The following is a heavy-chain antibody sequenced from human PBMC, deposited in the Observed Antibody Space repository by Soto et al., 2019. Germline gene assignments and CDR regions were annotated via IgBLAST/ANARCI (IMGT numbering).Heavy chain of an antibody. J-gene: IGHJ4*02. CDR3: ARQCYYDSSGYCPFDY. CDR1: GYSFTSYW. V-gene: IGHV5-51*01. D-gene: IGHD3-22*01. Sequence: GESLKISCKGSGYSFTSYWIGWVRQMPGKGLEWMGIIYPGDSDTRYSPSFQGQVTISADKSISTAYLQWSSLKASDTAMYYCARQCYYDSSGYCPFDYWGQGTLVTVSS. CDR2: IYPGDSDT.